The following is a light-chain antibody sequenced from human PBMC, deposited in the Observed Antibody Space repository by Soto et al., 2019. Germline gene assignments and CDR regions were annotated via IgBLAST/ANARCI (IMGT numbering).Light chain of an antibody. CDR3: TAYSSRITHV. J-gene: IGLJ1*01. Sequence: QSVLTQPASVSGSPGQSITISCTGTSSDIGDYNYVSWYQQRPEKAPELMIYGVNNRPPGVSNRFSGSKSGNTASLTISGLQAVFEDDSACTAYSSRITHVFGT. CDR2: GVN. CDR1: SSDIGDYNY. V-gene: IGLV2-14*01.